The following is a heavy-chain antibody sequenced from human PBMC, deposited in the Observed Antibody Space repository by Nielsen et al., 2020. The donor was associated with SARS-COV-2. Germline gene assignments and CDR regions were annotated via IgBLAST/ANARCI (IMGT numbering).Heavy chain of an antibody. J-gene: IGHJ4*02. Sequence: GESLKISCAASGFTFSSYSMNWVRQAPGKGLEWVSSISSSSNYIYYADSVKGRFTISRDNAKNSLYLQMNSLRAEDTAVYYCAIGTSCCYISWGQGTLVTVSS. D-gene: IGHD2-2*01. CDR2: ISSSSNYI. V-gene: IGHV3-21*01. CDR1: GFTFSSYS. CDR3: AIGTSCCYIS.